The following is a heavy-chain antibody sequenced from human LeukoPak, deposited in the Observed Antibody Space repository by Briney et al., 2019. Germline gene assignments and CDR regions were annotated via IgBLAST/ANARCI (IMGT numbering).Heavy chain of an antibody. CDR3: AKSGVVVAALERGVANWFDP. J-gene: IGHJ5*02. Sequence: GGTLRLSCAASGFTFSNYAMNWVRQAPGKGLEWVSSIGSSRSYIYYADSVKGRFTVSRDNAKNSLYLQMNSLRAEDTAVYYCAKSGVVVAALERGVANWFDPWGQGTLVTVSS. V-gene: IGHV3-21*01. CDR2: IGSSRSYI. D-gene: IGHD2-15*01. CDR1: GFTFSNYA.